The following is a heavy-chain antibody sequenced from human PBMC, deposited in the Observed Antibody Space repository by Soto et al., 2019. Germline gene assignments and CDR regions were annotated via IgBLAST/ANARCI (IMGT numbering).Heavy chain of an antibody. J-gene: IGHJ5*02. D-gene: IGHD5-12*01. Sequence: QVHLVQSGAEVKKPGSSVNVSCKASGGTFSNYAITWVRQAPGQGLEWVGRIIPIFGTTNVAQKFQGRVTITADDSTTAAYMELCGLRSDDTAVYYCAKDGGADGYFGNGLDPWGQGTLVTVSS. V-gene: IGHV1-69*15. CDR3: AKDGGADGYFGNGLDP. CDR2: IIPIFGTT. CDR1: GGTFSNYA.